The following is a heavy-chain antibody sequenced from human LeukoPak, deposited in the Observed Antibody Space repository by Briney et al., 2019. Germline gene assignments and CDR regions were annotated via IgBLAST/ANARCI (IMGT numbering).Heavy chain of an antibody. V-gene: IGHV4-61*01. D-gene: IGHD4-17*01. Sequence: PSETLSLTCTVSGGSVSSGSYYWGWIRQPPGKGLEWIGYIYYSGSTNYNPSLKSRVTISVDTSKNQFSLKLSSVTAADTAVYYCARAHYGDCLDYWGQGTLVTVSS. J-gene: IGHJ4*02. CDR1: GGSVSSGSYY. CDR2: IYYSGST. CDR3: ARAHYGDCLDY.